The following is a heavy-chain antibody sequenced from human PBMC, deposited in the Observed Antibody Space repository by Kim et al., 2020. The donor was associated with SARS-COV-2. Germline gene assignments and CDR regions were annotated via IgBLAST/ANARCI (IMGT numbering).Heavy chain of an antibody. CDR1: GFTFSNAW. V-gene: IGHV3-15*01. D-gene: IGHD3-22*01. CDR3: TTDSYYYDSSGYYF. Sequence: GGSLRLSCAASGFTFSNAWMSWVRQAPGKGLEWVGRIKSKTDGDTTDYAAPVKGRFTISRDDSKNTLYLQMNSLKTEDTAVYYCTTDSYYYDSSGYYF. J-gene: IGHJ1*01. CDR2: IKSKTDGDTT.